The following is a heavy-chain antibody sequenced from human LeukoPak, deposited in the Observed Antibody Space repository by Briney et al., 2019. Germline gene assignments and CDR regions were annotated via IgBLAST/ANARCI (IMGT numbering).Heavy chain of an antibody. V-gene: IGHV1-18*01. J-gene: IGHJ4*02. D-gene: IGHD6-19*01. CDR2: ISGYNGNP. Sequence: ASLKVSCKTSGYTFTNYGISWVRQAPEPGREWMGWISGYNGNPRYAQKVQGRVTMTTDTSTNTAYMEVNSLRSDDTAIYYCARDPSLAVAGIRLFDYWGQGTLVIVSS. CDR3: ARDPSLAVAGIRLFDY. CDR1: GYTFTNYG.